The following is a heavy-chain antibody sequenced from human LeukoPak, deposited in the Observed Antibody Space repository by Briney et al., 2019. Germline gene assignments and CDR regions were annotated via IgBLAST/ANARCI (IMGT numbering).Heavy chain of an antibody. CDR1: GYTFTGYY. J-gene: IGHJ6*03. Sequence: ASVKVSCKASGYTFTGYYMHWVRQAPGQGLEWMGWINPNSGGTNYAQKFRGRVTMTRDTSISTAYMELSRLRSDDTAVYYCARALGYCSSTSCYGYYYYYMDVWGKGTTVTVSS. CDR3: ARALGYCSSTSCYGYYYYYMDV. D-gene: IGHD2-2*01. CDR2: INPNSGGT. V-gene: IGHV1-2*02.